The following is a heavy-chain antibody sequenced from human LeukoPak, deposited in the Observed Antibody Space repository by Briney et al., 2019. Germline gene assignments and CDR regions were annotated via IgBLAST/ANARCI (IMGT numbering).Heavy chain of an antibody. CDR2: ISSSSSYI. D-gene: IGHD3-3*01. J-gene: IGHJ1*01. CDR3: AKIYYDFWSGPESAEYFRH. Sequence: GGSLRLSCAASGFTFSSYAMSWVRQAPGKGLEWVSSISSSSSYIYFADSVTGRFTNSRDNAKNSLYLQMNSLRAEDTAVYYCAKIYYDFWSGPESAEYFRHWGQGTLVTVSS. V-gene: IGHV3-21*01. CDR1: GFTFSSYA.